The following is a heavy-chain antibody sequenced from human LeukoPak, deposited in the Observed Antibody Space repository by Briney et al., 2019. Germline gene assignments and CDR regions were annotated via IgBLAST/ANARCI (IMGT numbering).Heavy chain of an antibody. J-gene: IGHJ6*03. CDR2: VDHTGST. V-gene: IGHV4-59*01. D-gene: IGHD1-1*01. CDR1: DGSITMYY. Sequence: SETLSLTCSVSDGSITMYYWTWIRQPPGKGLEWIGYVDHTGSTNFNPSLNGRVSISRDTTKNLFSLRLRSVTAADTAVYFCARGRVSSSTWYSTYYYYFYVSVWGKGTTVIVSS. CDR3: ARGRVSSSTWYSTYYYYFYVSV.